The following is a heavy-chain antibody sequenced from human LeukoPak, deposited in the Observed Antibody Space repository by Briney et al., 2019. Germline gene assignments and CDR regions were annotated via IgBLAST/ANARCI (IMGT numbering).Heavy chain of an antibody. V-gene: IGHV4-4*02. CDR3: ASEKGSAAPLDY. CDR2: IYHRGST. D-gene: IGHD3-10*01. Sequence: SGTLSLTCAVSGGSISSSNWWSWVRQPPGKGLEWIGEIYHRGSTNYNPSLKSRVTISVDKSKNQFSLKLSSVTAADTAVYYCASEKGSAAPLDYWGQGTLVTVSS. J-gene: IGHJ4*02. CDR1: GGSISSSNW.